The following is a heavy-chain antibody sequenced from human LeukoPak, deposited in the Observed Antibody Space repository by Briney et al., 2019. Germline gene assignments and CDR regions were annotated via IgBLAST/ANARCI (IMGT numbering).Heavy chain of an antibody. CDR3: ARDGQVLLWFGEFVKEYYFDY. CDR2: ISSSGSTI. CDR1: GFTFSSYE. D-gene: IGHD3-10*01. V-gene: IGHV3-48*03. Sequence: SGGSLRLSCAASGFTFSSYEMNRVRQAPGKGLEWVSYISSSGSTIYYADSVKGRFTISRDSAKNSLYLQMNSLRAEDTAVYYCARDGQVLLWFGEFVKEYYFDYWGQGTLVTVSS. J-gene: IGHJ4*02.